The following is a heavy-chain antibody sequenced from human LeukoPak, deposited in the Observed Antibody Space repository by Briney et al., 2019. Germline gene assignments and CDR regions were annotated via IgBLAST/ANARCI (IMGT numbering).Heavy chain of an antibody. CDR1: GFTFSSYP. D-gene: IGHD6-13*01. CDR2: ISYDGSDK. CDR3: ARGGSSWDFAFDI. J-gene: IGHJ3*02. Sequence: GGSLRLSCAASGFTFSSYPIHWVRQAPGKGLEWVAIISYDGSDKYYADSVKGRFTISRDNSMNTLSLQMNSLRAEDTAVYYCARGGSSWDFAFDIWGQGTMVTVSS. V-gene: IGHV3-30*04.